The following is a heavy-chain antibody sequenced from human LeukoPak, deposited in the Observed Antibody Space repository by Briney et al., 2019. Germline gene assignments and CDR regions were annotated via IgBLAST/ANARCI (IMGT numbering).Heavy chain of an antibody. V-gene: IGHV3-64D*06. CDR1: GFPFNTHF. CDR3: VKDLSGTWSFDY. J-gene: IGHJ4*02. Sequence: GGSLRLSCSASGFPFNTHFMHWVRQTPGKPLEYVSTISTNGETTFYADSVTGRFTISRDNSQNTLYLQMSSLRPDDTAVYYCVKDLSGTWSFDYWGQGTLVTVSS. D-gene: IGHD1-26*01. CDR2: ISTNGETT.